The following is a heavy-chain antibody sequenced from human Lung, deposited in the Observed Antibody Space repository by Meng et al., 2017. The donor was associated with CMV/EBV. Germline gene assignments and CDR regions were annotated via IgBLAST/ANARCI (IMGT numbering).Heavy chain of an antibody. CDR1: GYTFTGYY. Sequence: ASVKVSCKASGYTFTGYYMHWLRQAPGQGLEWMGWINPNSGGTIYAQKFQGRVTMTRDTSISTAFMELSRLRSDDAAVYYCARDQGGGAFDIWGQGTMVTVSS. D-gene: IGHD3-10*01. J-gene: IGHJ3*02. V-gene: IGHV1-2*02. CDR3: ARDQGGGAFDI. CDR2: INPNSGGT.